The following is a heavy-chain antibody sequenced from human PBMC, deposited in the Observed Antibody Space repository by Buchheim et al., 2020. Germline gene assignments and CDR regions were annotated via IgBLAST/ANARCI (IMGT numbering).Heavy chain of an antibody. CDR1: GFTFSSYA. D-gene: IGHD2-2*01. Sequence: EVQLLESGGGLVQPGGSLRLSCAASGFTFSSYAMSWVRQTPEKGLEWISAISGSGGFTYYADSVKGRFTISRDNSKNTLFLQMNNLRAEDTGIYYCAKSPAYCSSTSCHQSHFQHWGQGTL. V-gene: IGHV3-23*01. J-gene: IGHJ1*01. CDR3: AKSPAYCSSTSCHQSHFQH. CDR2: ISGSGGFT.